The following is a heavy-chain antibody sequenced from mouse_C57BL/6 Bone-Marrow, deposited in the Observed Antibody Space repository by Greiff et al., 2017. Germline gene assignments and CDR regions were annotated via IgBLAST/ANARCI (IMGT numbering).Heavy chain of an antibody. CDR1: GFNIKDDY. Sequence: EVQVVESGAELVRPGASVKLSCTASGFNIKDDYMHWVKQRPEQGLEWIGWIDPENGDTEYASKFQGKATITADTSSNTAYLQLSSLTSEDTAVYYCTTPRVYYGRGAWFAYWGQGTLVTVSA. V-gene: IGHV14-4*01. D-gene: IGHD1-1*01. J-gene: IGHJ3*01. CDR2: IDPENGDT. CDR3: TTPRVYYGRGAWFAY.